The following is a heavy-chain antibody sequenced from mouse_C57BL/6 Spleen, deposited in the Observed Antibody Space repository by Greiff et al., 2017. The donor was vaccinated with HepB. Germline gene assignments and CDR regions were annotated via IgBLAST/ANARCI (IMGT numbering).Heavy chain of an antibody. D-gene: IGHD1-1*01. CDR1: GYTFTSYG. CDR2: IYPRSGNT. J-gene: IGHJ3*01. CDR3: AGITTVVATRAY. Sequence: VQLQQSGAELARPGASVKLSCKASGYTFTSYGISWVKQRTGQGLEWIGEIYPRSGNTYYNEKFKGKATLTADKSSSTAYMELRSLTSEDSAVYFCAGITTVVATRAYWGQGTLVTVSA. V-gene: IGHV1-81*01.